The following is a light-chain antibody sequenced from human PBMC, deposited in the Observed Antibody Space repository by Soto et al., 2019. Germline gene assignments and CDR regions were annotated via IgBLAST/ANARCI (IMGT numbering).Light chain of an antibody. CDR1: QSASRN. Sequence: EIVMTQSPATLSVSPGERATLSCRASQSASRNLAWYQQKPGQAARLLIYGASTRATGIPARFSGSGSGTEFSLTISGLQSQYFAVYYCQQYNNWPITFGQGTRLEIK. CDR2: GAS. J-gene: IGKJ5*01. V-gene: IGKV3-15*01. CDR3: QQYNNWPIT.